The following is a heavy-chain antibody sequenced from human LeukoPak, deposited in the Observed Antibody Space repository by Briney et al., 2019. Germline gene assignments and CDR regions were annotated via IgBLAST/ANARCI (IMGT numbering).Heavy chain of an antibody. V-gene: IGHV4-4*07. D-gene: IGHD6-19*01. CDR2: IYTSGST. CDR3: ASGSIAVAGREFDY. Sequence: SETLSLTCTVSGGSISSYYWSWIRQPAGKGLEWIGRIYTSGSTNYNPSLKSRVTMSVDTSKNQFSLKPSSVTAADTAVYYCASGSIAVAGREFDYWGQGTLVTVSS. CDR1: GGSISSYY. J-gene: IGHJ4*02.